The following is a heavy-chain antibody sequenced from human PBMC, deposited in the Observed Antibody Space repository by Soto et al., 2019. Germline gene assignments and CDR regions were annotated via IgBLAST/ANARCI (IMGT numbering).Heavy chain of an antibody. Sequence: EVQLVESGGGLVQPGGSLRLSCAASGFTVSSNYMSWVRQAPGKGLEWVSVIYSGGSTYYADSVKGRFTISRDNSKNTLYLQMNSLGAEDTAVYYCARAHYYGSGSPNYFDYWGQGTLVTVSS. CDR3: ARAHYYGSGSPNYFDY. V-gene: IGHV3-66*01. CDR1: GFTVSSNY. D-gene: IGHD3-10*01. J-gene: IGHJ4*02. CDR2: IYSGGST.